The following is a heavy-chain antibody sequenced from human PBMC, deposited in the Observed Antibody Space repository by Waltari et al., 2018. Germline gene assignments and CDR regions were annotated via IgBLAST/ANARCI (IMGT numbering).Heavy chain of an antibody. CDR3: ARGTSIAAAGKIGFYYYYGMDV. CDR2: LNPNSGGT. J-gene: IGHJ6*02. D-gene: IGHD6-13*01. CDR1: GYTFTGYY. Sequence: QVQLVQSGAEVKKPGASVKVSCKASGYTFTGYYMHWVRQAPGQGLEWMGRLNPNSGGTNYAQKFQGRVTMTRDTSISTAYMELSRLRSDDTAVYYCARGTSIAAAGKIGFYYYYGMDVWGQGTTVTVSS. V-gene: IGHV1-2*06.